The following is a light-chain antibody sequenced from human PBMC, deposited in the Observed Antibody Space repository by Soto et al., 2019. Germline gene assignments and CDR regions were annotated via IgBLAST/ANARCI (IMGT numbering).Light chain of an antibody. V-gene: IGKV3-15*01. CDR3: QQYNNWPDT. CDR1: QSVSSN. Sequence: EIVMTQSPATLSVSPGERATLSCRASQSVSSNLAWYQQKPGQAPRLLIYGASTRATGIPARFSGSGSGTESTLTISSLQSEDFAVYYCQQYNNWPDTFGGGTKVDI. J-gene: IGKJ4*01. CDR2: GAS.